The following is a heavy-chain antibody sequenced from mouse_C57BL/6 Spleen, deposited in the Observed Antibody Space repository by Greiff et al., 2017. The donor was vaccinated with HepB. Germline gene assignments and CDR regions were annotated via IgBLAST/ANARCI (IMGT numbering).Heavy chain of an antibody. CDR1: GYTFTSYW. J-gene: IGHJ2*01. CDR2: IDPSDSYT. D-gene: IGHD4-1*01. Sequence: QVQLQQPGAELVRPGPSVKLSCKASGYTFTSYWMHWVKQRPGQGLEWIGVIDPSDSYTNYNQKFKGKATLTVDTSSSTAYMQLSSLTSEDSAVYYCAPNWDVGYWGQGTTLTVSS. V-gene: IGHV1-59*01. CDR3: APNWDVGY.